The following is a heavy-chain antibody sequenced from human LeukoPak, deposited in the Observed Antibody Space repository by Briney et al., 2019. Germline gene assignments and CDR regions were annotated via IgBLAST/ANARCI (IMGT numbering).Heavy chain of an antibody. Sequence: PSETLSLTCTVSGGSISSGSYYWSWIRQPAGKGLEWIGRIYTSGSTNYNPSLKSRVTISVDTSKNQFSLKLSSVTAADTAVCYCARDQTDYYDSSGREHGMDVWGQGTTVTVSS. CDR1: GGSISSGSYY. D-gene: IGHD3-22*01. J-gene: IGHJ6*02. CDR3: ARDQTDYYDSSGREHGMDV. CDR2: IYTSGST. V-gene: IGHV4-61*02.